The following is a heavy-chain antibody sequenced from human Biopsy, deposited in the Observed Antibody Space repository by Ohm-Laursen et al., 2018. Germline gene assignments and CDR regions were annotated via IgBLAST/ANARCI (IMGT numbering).Heavy chain of an antibody. V-gene: IGHV4-39*01. CDR1: GGSISSSTTYY. CDR2: IYNTETT. CDR3: ARHPTGFWFDP. J-gene: IGHJ5*02. Sequence: SETLSLTWAVSGGSISSSTTYYWAWLRQPPGKGLEWIGSIYNTETTFYNPSLKSRVTISVDTSTNRFSLKVSSVTAADTALYFCARHPTGFWFDPWGHGTLDTVSS.